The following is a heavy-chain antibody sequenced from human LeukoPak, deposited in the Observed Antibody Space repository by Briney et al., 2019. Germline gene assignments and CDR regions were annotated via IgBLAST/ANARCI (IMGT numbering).Heavy chain of an antibody. CDR3: ARDAAGYCSSTSCYEDYYYYGMDV. D-gene: IGHD2-2*01. J-gene: IGHJ6*02. Sequence: GGSLRLSCAAPGFTFSSYEMNWVRQAPGKGLEWVSYISSSGSTIYYADSVKGRFTISRDNAKNSLYLQMNSLRAEDTAVYYCARDAAGYCSSTSCYEDYYYYGMDVWGQGTTVTVSS. CDR1: GFTFSSYE. V-gene: IGHV3-48*03. CDR2: ISSSGSTI.